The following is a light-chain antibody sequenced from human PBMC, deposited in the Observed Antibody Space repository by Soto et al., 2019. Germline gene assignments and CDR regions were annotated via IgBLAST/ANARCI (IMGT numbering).Light chain of an antibody. CDR1: QSVSSSY. CDR2: GAS. CDR3: QQYGSSLLT. Sequence: ESVLTQSPGTLSLYPGERATLSCRASQSVSSSYLAWYQQKPGQAPRLLIYGASSRATGIPDRFSGSGSGTDFTLTISRLEPEDFAVYYCQQYGSSLLTFGGGTKVDIK. J-gene: IGKJ4*01. V-gene: IGKV3-20*01.